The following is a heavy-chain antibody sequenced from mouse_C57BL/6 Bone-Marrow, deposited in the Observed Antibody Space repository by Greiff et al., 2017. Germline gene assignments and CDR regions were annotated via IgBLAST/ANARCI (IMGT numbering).Heavy chain of an antibody. CDR3: TVVPTSDV. D-gene: IGHD1-1*01. CDR1: GYTFTSYW. CDR2: IHPNSGST. J-gene: IGHJ1*03. Sequence: QVQLQQPGAELVKPGASVKLSCKASGYTFTSYWLHWVKQRPGQGLEWIGMIHPNSGSTNYNEKFKSKATLTVDKSSSTAYMQLSSLTAEDFAVYYCTVVPTSDVWGTGTTATVS. V-gene: IGHV1-64*01.